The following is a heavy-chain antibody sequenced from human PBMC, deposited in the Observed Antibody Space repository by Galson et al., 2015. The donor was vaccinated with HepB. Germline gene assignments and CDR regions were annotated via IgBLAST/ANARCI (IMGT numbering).Heavy chain of an antibody. CDR1: GVTFSNYG. V-gene: IGHV3-30*18. D-gene: IGHD2-8*01. CDR3: AKLMEPFDY. CDR2: ISSDGSNK. Sequence: SLRLCCAACGVTFSNYGMHWGGQAGGKGLEWVGVISSDGSNKYYADSVKGRFTISRDNSRNTLYLQMNSLRAEDAAVYYCAKLMEPFDYWGQGTLVTVSS. J-gene: IGHJ4*02.